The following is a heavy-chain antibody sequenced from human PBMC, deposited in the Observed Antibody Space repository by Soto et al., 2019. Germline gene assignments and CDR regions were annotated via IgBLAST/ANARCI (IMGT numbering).Heavy chain of an antibody. D-gene: IGHD3-16*01. J-gene: IGHJ4*02. CDR3: ARRWGTTFDY. CDR1: GGSISSYY. V-gene: IGHV4-59*08. Sequence: QVQLQESGPGLVKPSETLSLTCTVSGGSISSYYWSWIRQPPGKGLEWIGYIHYSGGTNYNPALMSRVTIAVDTSTNQFSLKLSSVTAADTAVYHCARRWGTTFDYWGQGTLVTVSS. CDR2: IHYSGGT.